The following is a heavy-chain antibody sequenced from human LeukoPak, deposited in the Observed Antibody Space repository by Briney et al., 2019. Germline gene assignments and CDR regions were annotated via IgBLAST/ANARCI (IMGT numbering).Heavy chain of an antibody. Sequence: SETLSLTCTVSGGSISSSSYYWGWIRQPPGKGLEWIGSIYYSGSTYYNPSLKSRVTISVHTSKNQFSLKLSSVTAADTAVYYCASHYWSSTSCPFDYWGQGTLVTVSS. D-gene: IGHD2-2*01. J-gene: IGHJ4*02. CDR3: ASHYWSSTSCPFDY. V-gene: IGHV4-39*01. CDR2: IYYSGST. CDR1: GGSISSSSYY.